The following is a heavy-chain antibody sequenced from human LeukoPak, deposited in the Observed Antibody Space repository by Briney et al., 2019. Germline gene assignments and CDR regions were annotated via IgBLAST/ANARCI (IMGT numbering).Heavy chain of an antibody. CDR1: GGSVSSGGYY. J-gene: IGHJ4*02. CDR2: IYYSGST. Sequence: SETLSLTCTVSGGSVSSGGYYWSWIRQPPGKGLEWIGYIYYSGSTNYNPSLKSRVTISVDTSKNQFSLKLSSVTAADTAVYYCARGSESDYWGQGTLVTVSS. V-gene: IGHV4-61*08. CDR3: ARGSESDY. D-gene: IGHD1-14*01.